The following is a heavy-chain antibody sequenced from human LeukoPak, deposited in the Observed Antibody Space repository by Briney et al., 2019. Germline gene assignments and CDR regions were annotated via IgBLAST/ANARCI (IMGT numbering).Heavy chain of an antibody. CDR1: GFTFDDYA. V-gene: IGHV3-9*01. J-gene: IGHJ4*02. Sequence: PGGSLRLSCAASGFTFDDYAMHWVRQAPGKGLEWVSGISWNSGSIGYGDSVKGRFTISRDNAKNSLYLQMNSLRAEDTALYYCAKKTRVGATKGSFDYWGQGTLVTVSS. CDR2: ISWNSGSI. D-gene: IGHD1-26*01. CDR3: AKKTRVGATKGSFDY.